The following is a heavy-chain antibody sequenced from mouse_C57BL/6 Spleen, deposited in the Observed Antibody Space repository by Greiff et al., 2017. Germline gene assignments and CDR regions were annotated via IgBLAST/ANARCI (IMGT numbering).Heavy chain of an antibody. CDR1: GYTFTDYN. J-gene: IGHJ1*03. V-gene: IGHV1-18*01. CDR2: INPNNGGT. D-gene: IGHD1-1*01. Sequence: EVQLQQSGPELVKPGASVKIPCKASGYTFTDYNMDWVKQSHGKSLEWIGDINPNNGGTIYNQKFTGKATLTVDKSSSTAYMELRSLTSEDTAVYYCARRHYGSSYNRYFDVWGTGTTVTVSS. CDR3: ARRHYGSSYNRYFDV.